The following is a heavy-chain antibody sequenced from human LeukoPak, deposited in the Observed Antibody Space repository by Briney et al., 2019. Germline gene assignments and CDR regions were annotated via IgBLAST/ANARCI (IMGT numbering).Heavy chain of an antibody. J-gene: IGHJ4*02. CDR1: GFTFSSYW. V-gene: IGHV3-74*01. D-gene: IGHD5-12*01. CDR2: INSDGSST. Sequence: GGSLRLSCAASGFTFSSYWMHWVRQAPGKGLVWVSRINSDGSSTSYADSVKGRFTISRDNAKNTLYPQMNSLRAEDTAVYYCARFVLESYSGYDWGQGTLVTVSS. CDR3: ARFVLESYSGYD.